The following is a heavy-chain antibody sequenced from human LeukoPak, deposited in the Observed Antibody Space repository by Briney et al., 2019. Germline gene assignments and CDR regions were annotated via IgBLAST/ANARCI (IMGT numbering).Heavy chain of an antibody. CDR3: ARDGGYSGYDYADY. Sequence: ASVKVSCKASGYTFTGYYMHWVRQAPGQGLEWMGWINPNSGGTNYAQKFQGRVTMTRDTSISTAYMELSRLRSDDTAVYYCARDGGYSGYDYADYWGQGTLVTVSS. V-gene: IGHV1-2*02. D-gene: IGHD5-12*01. CDR2: INPNSGGT. J-gene: IGHJ4*02. CDR1: GYTFTGYY.